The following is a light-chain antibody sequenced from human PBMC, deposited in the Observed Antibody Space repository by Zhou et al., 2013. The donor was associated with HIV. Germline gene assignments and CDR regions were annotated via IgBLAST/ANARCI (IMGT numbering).Light chain of an antibody. CDR2: DAS. J-gene: IGKJ1*01. V-gene: IGKV3-11*01. CDR3: QQYNSYSSWT. CDR1: QSIIRY. Sequence: EIVLTQSPATLSLSPGERATLSCRASQSIIRYLAWYQQKPGQAPRLLIYDASNTASGIPARFSGSGFGTDFTLTISSLQPDDFATYYCQQYNSYSSWTFGQGTKVEIK.